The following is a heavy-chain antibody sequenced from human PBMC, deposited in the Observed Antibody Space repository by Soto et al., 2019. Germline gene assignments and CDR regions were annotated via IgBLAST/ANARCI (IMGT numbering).Heavy chain of an antibody. V-gene: IGHV3-7*05. D-gene: IGHD6-25*01. CDR2: KKGDGSAK. CDR1: GFAFGSSW. J-gene: IGHJ3*01. Sequence: EVQLVESGGGLVQPGGSLRLSCAASGFAFGSSWMTWVRQAPGKGLEGVANKKGDGSAKSYLDSVRGRLTVSRDNAENSLFLQMNILRAEDTALSYCARAVSPGSGGYYFDAFDLWGQGTMVTVSS. CDR3: ARAVSPGSGGYYFDAFDL.